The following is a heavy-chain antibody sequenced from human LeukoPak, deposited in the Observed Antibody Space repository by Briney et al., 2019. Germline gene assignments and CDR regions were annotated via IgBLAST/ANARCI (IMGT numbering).Heavy chain of an antibody. Sequence: SETLSLTCTVSGGSISSYYWSWIRQPPGKGLEWIGYIYYSGSTSYNPSLKSRVTISVDTSKNQFSLKLSSVTAADTAVYYCARGRYCSGGSCYLHYFDYWGQGTLVTVSS. CDR1: GGSISSYY. D-gene: IGHD2-15*01. J-gene: IGHJ4*02. CDR3: ARGRYCSGGSCYLHYFDY. V-gene: IGHV4-59*12. CDR2: IYYSGST.